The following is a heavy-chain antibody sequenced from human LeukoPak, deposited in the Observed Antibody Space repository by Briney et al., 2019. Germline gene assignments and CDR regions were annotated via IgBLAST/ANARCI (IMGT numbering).Heavy chain of an antibody. CDR3: ARHAGYSSRSLGFDY. V-gene: IGHV4-59*08. D-gene: IGHD6-13*01. Sequence: SDTLSLTCTVSGRSISSYYWRCMRRPPGKAREWIGYIYYSGSTNYNPTLKSRVTISVDTSNNQFSLKLSSVTAADTAVYYCARHAGYSSRSLGFDYWGEGTLVTVS. CDR2: IYYSGST. CDR1: GRSISSYY. J-gene: IGHJ4*02.